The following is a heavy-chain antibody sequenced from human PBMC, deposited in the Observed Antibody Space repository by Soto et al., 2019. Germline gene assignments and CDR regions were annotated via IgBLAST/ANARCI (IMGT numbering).Heavy chain of an antibody. D-gene: IGHD4-4*01. V-gene: IGHV4-39*01. Sequence: QLQLQESGPGLVKPSETLSLTCTVSGGSISSSSYYWGWIRQPPGKGLEWIGSIYYRGSTYYNPSLKSRVTISVDTSTNQFSLKLSSVTAADTAVYYCARRGTTTHFDLWGRGTLVTVSS. CDR3: ARRGTTTHFDL. CDR1: GGSISSSSYY. J-gene: IGHJ2*01. CDR2: IYYRGST.